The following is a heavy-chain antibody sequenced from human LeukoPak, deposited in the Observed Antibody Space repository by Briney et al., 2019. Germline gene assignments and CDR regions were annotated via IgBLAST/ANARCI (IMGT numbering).Heavy chain of an antibody. CDR2: ISGSGGST. V-gene: IGHV3-23*01. CDR3: AKQLGYCSDGSCYFPY. D-gene: IGHD2-15*01. CDR1: RFTFSSYG. J-gene: IGHJ4*02. Sequence: GGSLRLSCAASRFTFSSYGMSWVRQAPGKGLEWVSSISGSGGSTYYADSVKGRFTISRDSSKNTLYLQMNSLRDEDTAVYYCAKQLGYCSDGSCYFPYWGQGTLVTVSS.